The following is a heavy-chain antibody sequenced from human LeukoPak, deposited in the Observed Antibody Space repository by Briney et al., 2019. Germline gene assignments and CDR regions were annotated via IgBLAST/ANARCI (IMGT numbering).Heavy chain of an antibody. D-gene: IGHD1-7*01. CDR1: GFTFDDCA. V-gene: IGHV3-9*01. J-gene: IGHJ4*02. CDR2: ISWNSGSI. Sequence: GGSLRLSCAASGFTFDDCAMHWVRQAPGKGLEWVSGISWNSGSIGYADSVKGRFTISRDNAKNSLYLQMNSLRAEDTALYYCAKDLTGTTSPSTFDYWGQGTLVTVSS. CDR3: AKDLTGTTSPSTFDY.